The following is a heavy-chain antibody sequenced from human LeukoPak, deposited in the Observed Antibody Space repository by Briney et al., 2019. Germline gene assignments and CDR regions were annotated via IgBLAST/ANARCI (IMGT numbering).Heavy chain of an antibody. J-gene: IGHJ4*02. V-gene: IGHV4-59*01. CDR3: ARGNYDDSYAYGGDFDS. Sequence: PSETLSLTCSVSGGSISSFCWNWIRQPPGKGLEWIGYMSNSGSTNYNPSLKSRLTISVATSKNHLSLRLSSVTAADTAVYYCARGNYDDSYAYGGDFDSWGQGTLVTVSS. D-gene: IGHD3-16*01. CDR1: GGSISSFC. CDR2: MSNSGST.